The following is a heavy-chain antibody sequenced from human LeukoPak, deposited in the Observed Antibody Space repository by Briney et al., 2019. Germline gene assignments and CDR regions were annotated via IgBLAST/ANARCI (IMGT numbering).Heavy chain of an antibody. V-gene: IGHV3-23*01. D-gene: IGHD4-11*01. J-gene: IGHJ4*02. Sequence: PGGSLRLSCAASGFTFSGYGVSSVRQAPGKGLEYVSAIGGSGANTYYADSVKGRFPISRDNSKNTLYLQMNSLRAEDTALYYCAKEVGSRLPCDYWGQGTLVTVSS. CDR1: GFTFSGYG. CDR3: AKEVGSRLPCDY. CDR2: IGGSGANT.